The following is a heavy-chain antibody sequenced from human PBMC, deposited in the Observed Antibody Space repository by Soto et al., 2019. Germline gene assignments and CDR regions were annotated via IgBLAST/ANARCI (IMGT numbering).Heavy chain of an antibody. CDR2: IVVGSGNT. D-gene: IGHD5-12*01. V-gene: IGHV1-58*02. CDR1: GGTFSSYA. Sequence: ASVKVSCKASGGTFSSYAISWVRQAPGQGLEWMGWIVVGSGNTNYAQKFQERVTITRDMSTSTAYMELSSLRSEDTAVYYCAADPDGYNEGFNYYYGMDVWGQGTTVTVSS. CDR3: AADPDGYNEGFNYYYGMDV. J-gene: IGHJ6*02.